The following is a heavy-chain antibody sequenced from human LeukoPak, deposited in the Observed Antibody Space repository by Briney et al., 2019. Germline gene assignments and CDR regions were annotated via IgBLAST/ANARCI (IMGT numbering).Heavy chain of an antibody. D-gene: IGHD3-22*01. Sequence: GASVKVSCKASGGTFSSYAISWVRQAPGQGLEWMGGIIPIFGTANYAQKFQGRVTITADESTSTAYMELSSLRSEDTAVYYCATGRGYYDSSGYSRFDYWGQGTLVTVSS. J-gene: IGHJ4*02. CDR3: ATGRGYYDSSGYSRFDY. V-gene: IGHV1-69*13. CDR2: IIPIFGTA. CDR1: GGTFSSYA.